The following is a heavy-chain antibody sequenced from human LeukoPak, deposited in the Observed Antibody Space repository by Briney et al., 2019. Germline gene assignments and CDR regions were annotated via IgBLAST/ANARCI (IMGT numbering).Heavy chain of an antibody. CDR2: ISWDGGST. Sequence: GGSLRLSCAAHGFTFDDYTMHWVRQAPGKGLKWVSLISWDGGSTYYADSVKGRFTISRDNSKNSLYLQMNSLRTEDTALYYSAKGLALVAKSGPFDYWGQGTLVTVSS. CDR3: AKGLALVAKSGPFDY. D-gene: IGHD5-12*01. J-gene: IGHJ4*02. CDR1: GFTFDDYT. V-gene: IGHV3-43*01.